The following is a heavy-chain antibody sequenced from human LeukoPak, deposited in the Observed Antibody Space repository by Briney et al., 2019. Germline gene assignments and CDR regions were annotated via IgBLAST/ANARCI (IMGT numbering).Heavy chain of an antibody. CDR3: ARHLPYQPIDY. V-gene: IGHV4-59*08. CDR2: IYYSGST. D-gene: IGHD2-2*01. J-gene: IGHJ4*02. CDR1: VESIRAYY. Sequence: PETLSLSPTLSVESIRAYYFSSIPQPPGKRLKWIGYIYYSGSTNYNPSLKSRVTISVDTSKNHFSLNLSSVTAADTAVYYCARHLPYQPIDYWGQGTLVTVSS.